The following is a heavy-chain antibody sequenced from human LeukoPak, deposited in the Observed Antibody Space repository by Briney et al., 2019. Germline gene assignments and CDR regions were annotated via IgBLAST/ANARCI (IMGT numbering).Heavy chain of an antibody. CDR3: ARISIVGASYYYYGMDV. Sequence: PSETLSLTCNVSGGSITSHYWSWIRQPPGKGLEWIGYIYYTGNTNYNPSLKSRVTISVDTSKNQFPLKLSSVTAADTAVYYCARISIVGASYYYYGMDVWGQGTTVTVSS. J-gene: IGHJ6*02. D-gene: IGHD1-26*01. CDR2: IYYTGNT. CDR1: GGSITSHY. V-gene: IGHV4-59*11.